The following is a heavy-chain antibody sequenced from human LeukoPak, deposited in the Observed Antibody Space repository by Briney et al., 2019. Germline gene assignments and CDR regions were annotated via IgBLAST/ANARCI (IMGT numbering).Heavy chain of an antibody. CDR2: IYSGGST. V-gene: IGHV3-53*05. Sequence: PGGSLRLSCAASGFTVSSNYMSWVRQAPGKGLEWVSVIYSGGSTYYADSVKGRFTISRDNSKNTLYLQMNSLRAEDTAVYYCAKDEKRGRWLQNPDFDYWGQGTLVTVSS. D-gene: IGHD5-24*01. CDR3: AKDEKRGRWLQNPDFDY. CDR1: GFTVSSNY. J-gene: IGHJ4*02.